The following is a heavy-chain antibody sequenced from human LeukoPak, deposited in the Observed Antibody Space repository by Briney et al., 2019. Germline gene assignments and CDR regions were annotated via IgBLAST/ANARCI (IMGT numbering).Heavy chain of an antibody. J-gene: IGHJ4*02. CDR1: GFIFSNYA. Sequence: GGSLRLSCAASGFIFSNYAMSWVRQAPGKGLEWVSLISGSGDSTYYAGSVKGRFTISRDNSKNTLYLQMNSLRAEDTAVYYCVKDSWRYDYWGQGTLVTVSS. V-gene: IGHV3-23*01. CDR3: VKDSWRYDY. CDR2: ISGSGDST.